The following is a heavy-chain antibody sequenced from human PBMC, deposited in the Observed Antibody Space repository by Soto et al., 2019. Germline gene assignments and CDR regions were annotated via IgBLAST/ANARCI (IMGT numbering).Heavy chain of an antibody. CDR1: GFTLSSYS. D-gene: IGHD5-18*01. Sequence: GGSLRLSCAASGFTLSSYSMNWVRQAPGKGLEWVSYISSSSSTIYYADSVKGRFTISRDNAKNSLYLQMNSLRDEDTAVYYCARDSGSGYSYGYFDYWGQGTLVTVSS. CDR2: ISSSSSTI. CDR3: ARDSGSGYSYGYFDY. J-gene: IGHJ4*02. V-gene: IGHV3-48*02.